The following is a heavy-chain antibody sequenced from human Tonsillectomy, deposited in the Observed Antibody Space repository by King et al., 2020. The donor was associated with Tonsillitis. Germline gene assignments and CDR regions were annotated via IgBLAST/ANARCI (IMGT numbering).Heavy chain of an antibody. J-gene: IGHJ4*02. CDR1: GYTFTNYG. Sequence: QLQLVQSGAEVKKPEASVKVSCKASGYTFTNYGISWVRQAPGQGLEWMGWISTYNVNTNYAQKLQGRVTMTTDTSTSTAYMELRSLRSDDTAVYYCARGPNLLPSSGWYSAFDYWGQGTLVTVSS. CDR3: ARGPNLLPSSGWYSAFDY. V-gene: IGHV1-18*04. CDR2: ISTYNVNT. D-gene: IGHD6-19*01.